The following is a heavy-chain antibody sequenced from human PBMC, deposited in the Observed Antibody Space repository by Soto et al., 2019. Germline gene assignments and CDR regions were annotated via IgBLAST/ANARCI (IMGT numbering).Heavy chain of an antibody. CDR3: AREGRIGWLGIDH. CDR1: GYTFTRHG. CDR2: ISTYDVNT. V-gene: IGHV1-18*01. D-gene: IGHD6-19*01. Sequence: QVQLVQSGPEVKKPGASVKVSCTASGYTFTRHGFSWVRQAAGQGLEWMGWISTYDVNTHYAQNLQGRVTMIANTSSSTVYMELTSLRPDDTAIYFCAREGRIGWLGIDHWGQGTLVTLSS. J-gene: IGHJ4*02.